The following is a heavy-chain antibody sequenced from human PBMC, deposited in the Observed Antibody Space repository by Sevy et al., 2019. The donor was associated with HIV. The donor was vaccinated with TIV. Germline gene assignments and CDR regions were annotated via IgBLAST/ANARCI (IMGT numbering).Heavy chain of an antibody. D-gene: IGHD2-2*02. V-gene: IGHV4-34*01. CDR2: INHSGST. CDR3: ARVCSSTSCYTGFDY. J-gene: IGHJ4*02. Sequence: SETLSLTCAVYGGSFSGYYWSWIRQPPGKGLEWIGEINHSGSTNYNPSLKSRVTISVDTSKNQFSLKLSSVTAADTAVYYCARVCSSTSCYTGFDYWAREPWSPSPQ. CDR1: GGSFSGYY.